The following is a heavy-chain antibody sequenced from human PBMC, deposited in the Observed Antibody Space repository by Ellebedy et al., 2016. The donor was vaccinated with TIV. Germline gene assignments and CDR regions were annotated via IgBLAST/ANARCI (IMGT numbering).Heavy chain of an antibody. CDR2: INSDGSIT. CDR1: GFTFSSYW. J-gene: IGHJ3*02. V-gene: IGHV3-74*01. CDR3: VACGGGNCAWHGFDI. Sequence: GGSLRLSCAASGFTFSSYWMHWVRQAPGKGLVWVSRINSDGSITTYADSVKGRFTISRDNAKNTLYLQMNSLRAEDTAVYYCVACGGGNCAWHGFDIWGQGTMVTVSS. D-gene: IGHD2-15*01.